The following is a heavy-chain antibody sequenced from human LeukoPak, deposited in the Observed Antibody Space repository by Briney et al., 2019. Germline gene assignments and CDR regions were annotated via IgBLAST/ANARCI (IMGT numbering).Heavy chain of an antibody. J-gene: IGHJ3*02. Sequence: SETLSLTCTVSGGSISSYYWSWIRQPPGKGLEWIGYIYYSRSTNYNPSLKSRVTISVDTSKNQFSLKLSSVTAADTAVYYCARRIAVADSDAFDIWGQGTMVTVSS. CDR2: IYYSRST. CDR3: ARRIAVADSDAFDI. V-gene: IGHV4-59*08. D-gene: IGHD6-19*01. CDR1: GGSISSYY.